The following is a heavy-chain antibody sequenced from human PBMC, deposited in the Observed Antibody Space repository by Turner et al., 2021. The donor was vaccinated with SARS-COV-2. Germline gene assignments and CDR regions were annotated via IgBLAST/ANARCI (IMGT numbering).Heavy chain of an antibody. J-gene: IGHJ4*02. CDR1: GGSISTTNHY. CDR2: ISYTGRT. CDR3: ARQGGVDY. Sequence: QLQLQESGPGLVKPSETLSLTCAVSGGSISTTNHYWGWIRQPAGKGLEWIGSISYTGRTFYTPSLKRRVTLSMDTSKNHFSLKVTSVTAADTAVYYCARQGGVDYWGQGTLVTVSS. V-gene: IGHV4-39*01.